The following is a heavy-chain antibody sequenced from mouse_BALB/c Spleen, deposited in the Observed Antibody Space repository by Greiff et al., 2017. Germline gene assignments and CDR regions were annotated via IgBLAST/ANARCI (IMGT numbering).Heavy chain of an antibody. CDR3: ARHRVEVVIFDY. Sequence: EVHLVESGGDLVKPGGSLKLSCAASGFTFSSYGMSWVRQTPDKRLEWVATISSGGSYTYYPDSVKGRFTISRDKAKNTLYLQMSSLKSEDTAMYYCARHRVEVVIFDYWGQGTTLTVSS. CDR2: ISSGGSYT. D-gene: IGHD1-1*02. V-gene: IGHV5-6*01. CDR1: GFTFSSYG. J-gene: IGHJ2*01.